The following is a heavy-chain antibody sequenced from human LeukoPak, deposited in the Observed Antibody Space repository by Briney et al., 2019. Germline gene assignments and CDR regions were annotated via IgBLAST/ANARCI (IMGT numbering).Heavy chain of an antibody. D-gene: IGHD1-1*01. CDR1: GGTFISYA. CDR2: IIPVFGTT. V-gene: IGHV1-69*15. J-gene: IGHJ4*02. Sequence: GSSVKVSCKASGGTFISYALSWVRQAPGQGLEWRGRIIPVFGTTTYAQKFQGRVTITADESTTTAYMELRRLTSEDTAMYYCARGLGTRWFFDYWGQGTLVTVSS. CDR3: ARGLGTRWFFDY.